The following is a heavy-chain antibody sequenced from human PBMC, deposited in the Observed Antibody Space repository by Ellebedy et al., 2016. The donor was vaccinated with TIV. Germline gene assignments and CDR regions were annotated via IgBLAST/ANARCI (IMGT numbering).Heavy chain of an antibody. CDR2: ISGYNGNT. V-gene: IGHV1-18*04. CDR3: ARDRGRFDP. Sequence: AASVKVSCKASGYTFTNYGISWVRQAPGQGLEWMGWISGYNGNTYSAQKLQGRVTMTTDTSTPTAYMELRSLRSDDTAVYYCARDRGRFDPWGQGTLVTVSS. J-gene: IGHJ5*02. CDR1: GYTFTNYG.